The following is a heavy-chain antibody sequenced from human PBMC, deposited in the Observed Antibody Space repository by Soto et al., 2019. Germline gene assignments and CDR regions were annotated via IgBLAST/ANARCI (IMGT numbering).Heavy chain of an antibody. CDR2: ISYDGSDQ. D-gene: IGHD3-10*01. V-gene: IGHV3-30*18. CDR1: GFTFSSYG. Sequence: QVQRVDSGGGVVQPGRSLRLSCAASGFTFSSYGMYWVRQAPGKGLEWVARISYDGSDQFYGDSVKGRFTISRDNSKNILYVQMNSLRSEDTAVYYCAKDTGADYWGQGTVVTVSA. J-gene: IGHJ4*02. CDR3: AKDTGADY.